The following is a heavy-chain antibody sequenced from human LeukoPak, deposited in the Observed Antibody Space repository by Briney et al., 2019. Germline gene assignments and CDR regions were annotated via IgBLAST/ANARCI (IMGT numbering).Heavy chain of an antibody. D-gene: IGHD5-18*01. Sequence: GGSLRLSCAVSGLTFSSSWMDWVRQAPGKGLEWVASINPDGNKKYSADSVKGRFTISRDNAENSLYLQMNSLRVEDTAFYYCARDLAYSRLDYWGQGTLVTVSS. CDR2: INPDGNKK. CDR3: ARDLAYSRLDY. V-gene: IGHV3-7*01. CDR1: GLTFSSSW. J-gene: IGHJ4*02.